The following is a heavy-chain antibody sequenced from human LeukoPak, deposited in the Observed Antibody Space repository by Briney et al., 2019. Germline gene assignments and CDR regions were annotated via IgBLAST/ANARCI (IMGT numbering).Heavy chain of an antibody. Sequence: GGSLRLSCAASGFTFSSFGMSWVRQAPGKGLEWVSAISGSGGSTYYADSVKGRFTISRDNSKNTLYLQMNSLRAEDTAVYYCAKDRTRGSSGWYLSYYFDYWGQGTLVTVSS. CDR3: AKDRTRGSSGWYLSYYFDY. J-gene: IGHJ4*02. CDR2: ISGSGGST. CDR1: GFTFSSFG. D-gene: IGHD6-19*01. V-gene: IGHV3-23*01.